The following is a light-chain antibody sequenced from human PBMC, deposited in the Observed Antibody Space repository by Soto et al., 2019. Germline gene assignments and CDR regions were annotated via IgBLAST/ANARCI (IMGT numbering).Light chain of an antibody. Sequence: EIVLTQSPGTLSLSPGERATLSCRASQSVSSIYLAWYQQKPGQAPRLLIYGASSRATGIPDRFSGSGPGTDFTLTISRLEPEDFAVYYCQQYGSSRWTFGQRTKVEI. V-gene: IGKV3-20*01. J-gene: IGKJ1*01. CDR2: GAS. CDR1: QSVSSIY. CDR3: QQYGSSRWT.